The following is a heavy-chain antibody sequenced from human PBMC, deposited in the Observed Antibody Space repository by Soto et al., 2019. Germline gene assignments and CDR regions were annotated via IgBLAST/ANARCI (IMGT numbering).Heavy chain of an antibody. Sequence: QVQLMESGGGVVQPGRSLRLSCTASGFTFSDYGMHWVRQAPGKGLEWVSLIGGSTEHYVGSVKGRFTSSRDNSKNTLYLQMSSVRVEDTAVSGCARDTSVGAPHYWGQGTLVTASS. CDR2: IGGSTE. J-gene: IGHJ4*02. CDR1: GFTFSDYG. CDR3: ARDTSVGAPHY. V-gene: IGHV3-33*01. D-gene: IGHD1-26*01.